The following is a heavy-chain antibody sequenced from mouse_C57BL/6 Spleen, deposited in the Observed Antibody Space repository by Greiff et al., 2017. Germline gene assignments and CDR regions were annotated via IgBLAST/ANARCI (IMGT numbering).Heavy chain of an antibody. CDR2: IWRGGST. CDR3: AKTLDSSGSPDY. Sequence: VQLQQSGPGLVQPSQSLSITCTVSGFSLTSYGVHWVRQSPGKGLEWLGVIWRGGSTDYNAAFMSRLSITKDNSKSQVFFKMNNLQADDTAIYYCAKTLDSSGSPDYWGQGTSLTVSS. D-gene: IGHD3-2*02. J-gene: IGHJ4*01. V-gene: IGHV2-5*01. CDR1: GFSLTSYG.